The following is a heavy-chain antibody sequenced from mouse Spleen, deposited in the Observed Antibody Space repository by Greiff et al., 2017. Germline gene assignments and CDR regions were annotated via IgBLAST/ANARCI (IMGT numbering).Heavy chain of an antibody. CDR2: INSNGGST. J-gene: IGHJ3*01. V-gene: IGHV5-6-3*01. CDR3: ARGDGYDAWFAY. D-gene: IGHD2-2*01. Sequence: EVKLMESGGGLVQPGGSLKLSCAASGFTFSSYGMSWVRQTPDKRLELVATINSNGGSTYYPDSVKGRFTISRDNAKNTLYLQMSSLKSEDTAMYYCARGDGYDAWFAYWGQGTLVTVSA. CDR1: GFTFSSYG.